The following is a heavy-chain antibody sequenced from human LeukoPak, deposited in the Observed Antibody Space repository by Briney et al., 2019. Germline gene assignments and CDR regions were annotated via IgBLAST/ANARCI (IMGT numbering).Heavy chain of an antibody. D-gene: IGHD3-3*01. J-gene: IGHJ6*03. CDR3: ARGGLTIFGVVNYMDV. Sequence: GGSLRLSCAASGFTFRSSEMNWVRQAPGKGPEGVSGINWKGGSTGYADSVKGRFTISRDNAKNSLYLQMNSLRAEDTALYYCARGGLTIFGVVNYMDVWGKGTTVTVSS. CDR1: GFTFRSSE. V-gene: IGHV3-20*04. CDR2: INWKGGST.